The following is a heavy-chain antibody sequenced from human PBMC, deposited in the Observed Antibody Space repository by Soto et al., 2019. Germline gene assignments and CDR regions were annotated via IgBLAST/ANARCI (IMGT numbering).Heavy chain of an antibody. CDR3: AAGLDGGNSGY. Sequence: GGSQRLSCAASGFTFRDYYMSWIRQAPGKGLEWVSYISSSSSYTNYADSVKGRFTISRDNAKNSLYLQMNSLRAEDTAVYYCAAGLDGGNSGYWGQGTLVTVSS. J-gene: IGHJ4*02. CDR2: ISSSSSYT. V-gene: IGHV3-11*06. D-gene: IGHD2-21*02. CDR1: GFTFRDYY.